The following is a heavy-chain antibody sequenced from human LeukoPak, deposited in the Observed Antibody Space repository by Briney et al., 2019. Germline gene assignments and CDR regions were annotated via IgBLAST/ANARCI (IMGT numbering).Heavy chain of an antibody. D-gene: IGHD5-18*01. Sequence: SVKVSCKASGGTFSSYAISWVRQAPGQGLEWMGGIIPIFGTANYAQKFQGRVTIHTDESTRTAYMELSNLRAEHTAECDLPRGYSYGRSSFDYWGQGTLVTVSS. CDR1: GGTFSSYA. J-gene: IGHJ4*02. CDR2: IIPIFGTA. V-gene: IGHV1-69*05. CDR3: PRGYSYGRSSFDY.